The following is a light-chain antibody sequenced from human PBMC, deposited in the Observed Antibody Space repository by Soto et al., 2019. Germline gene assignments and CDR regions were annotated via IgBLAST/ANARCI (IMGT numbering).Light chain of an antibody. Sequence: DIQMTQSPSSLPASVGDSVTITCRASQAINKYLNWYQHKAGQAPKLLIYGASSLHKGVPARFRGSGAGTFFTLTISSLQPEDFATYYCQQRYTTPGTFGRGTTVEIK. J-gene: IGKJ1*01. CDR1: QAINKY. V-gene: IGKV1-39*01. CDR3: QQRYTTPGT. CDR2: GAS.